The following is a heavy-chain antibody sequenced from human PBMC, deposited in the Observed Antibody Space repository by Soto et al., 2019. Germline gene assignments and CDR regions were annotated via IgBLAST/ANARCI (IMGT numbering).Heavy chain of an antibody. CDR3: AREDGVVGSSSAFDH. Sequence: EVQVVESGGGLVKPGGSLRLSCVFSGFTFSTYTMNWVRQAPGKGLEWVSSITGRSNYLYYADSVKGRFTISRDNAKNSLYLQMNRLRAEDTAIYYCAREDGVVGSSSAFDHWCLGTLVTVSS. J-gene: IGHJ4*02. CDR2: ITGRSNYL. V-gene: IGHV3-21*01. CDR1: GFTFSTYT. D-gene: IGHD1-26*01.